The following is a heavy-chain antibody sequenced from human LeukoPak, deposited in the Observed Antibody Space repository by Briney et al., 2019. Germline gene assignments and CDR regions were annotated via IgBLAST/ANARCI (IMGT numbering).Heavy chain of an antibody. J-gene: IGHJ4*02. D-gene: IGHD6-19*01. Sequence: GGSLRLSCVASGFTFSTYWMNCVRQAPGKGLEWVSSISSSSSYIYYADSVKGRFTISRDNAKNSLYLQMNSLRAEDTAVYYCARDQWLPYDYWGQGTLVTVSS. CDR2: ISSSSSYI. CDR1: GFTFSTYW. V-gene: IGHV3-21*01. CDR3: ARDQWLPYDY.